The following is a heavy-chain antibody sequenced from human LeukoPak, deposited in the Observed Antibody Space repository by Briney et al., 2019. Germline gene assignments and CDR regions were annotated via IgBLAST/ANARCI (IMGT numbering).Heavy chain of an antibody. CDR3: AKPSHHYDTFLPLDY. Sequence: GGSLRLSCAASGFTVSSNYMSWVRQAPGKGLEWVAVISYDGSNKYYADSVKGRFTISRDNSKNTLYLQMNSLRAEDTAVYYCAKPSHHYDTFLPLDYWGQGTLVTVSS. V-gene: IGHV3-30*18. J-gene: IGHJ4*02. D-gene: IGHD3-9*01. CDR1: GFTVSSNY. CDR2: ISYDGSNK.